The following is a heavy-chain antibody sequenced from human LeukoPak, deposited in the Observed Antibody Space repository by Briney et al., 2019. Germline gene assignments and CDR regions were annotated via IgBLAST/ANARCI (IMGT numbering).Heavy chain of an antibody. J-gene: IGHJ5*02. D-gene: IGHD2-15*01. CDR2: ISGSGGTT. V-gene: IGHV3-23*01. CDR3: AKVGPRYCSGGSCSPPSWYDP. Sequence: GGSLRLSCAASGFTFSSYAMSWVRQAPGKGLEWVSAISGSGGTTYYADSVKGRFTISRDNSKNTLYLQMNSLRAEDTAVYYCAKVGPRYCSGGSCSPPSWYDPWGQGTLVTVSS. CDR1: GFTFSSYA.